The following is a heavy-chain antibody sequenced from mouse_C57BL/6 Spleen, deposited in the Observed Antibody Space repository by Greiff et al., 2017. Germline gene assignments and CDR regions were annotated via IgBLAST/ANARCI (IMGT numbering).Heavy chain of an antibody. J-gene: IGHJ2*01. Sequence: VQLQQPGAELVRPGSSVKLSCKASGYTFTSYWMDWVKQRPGQGLEWIGNIYPSDSETHYNHKFKDKATLTVDKSSSTAYMQLSSLTSEDSAVYYCARWGGTYFDYWGQGTTLTVSS. V-gene: IGHV1-61*01. CDR2: IYPSDSET. D-gene: IGHD2-14*01. CDR3: ARWGGTYFDY. CDR1: GYTFTSYW.